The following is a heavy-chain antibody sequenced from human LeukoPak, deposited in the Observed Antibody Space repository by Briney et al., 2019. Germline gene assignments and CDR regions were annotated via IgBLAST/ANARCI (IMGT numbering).Heavy chain of an antibody. V-gene: IGHV1-69*04. CDR2: IIPILGIA. J-gene: IGHJ6*02. CDR3: ASGTVGGMDV. CDR1: GGTFSSYA. Sequence: ASVTVSCKASGGTFSSYAISWVRQAPGQGLEWMGRIIPILGIANYAQKFQGRVTITADKSTSTAYMELSSLRSEDTAVYYCASGTVGGMDVWGQGTTVTVSS. D-gene: IGHD4-17*01.